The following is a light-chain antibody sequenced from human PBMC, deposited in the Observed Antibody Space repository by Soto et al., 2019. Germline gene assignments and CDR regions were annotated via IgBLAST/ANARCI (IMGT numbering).Light chain of an antibody. CDR3: QQYYSAPET. J-gene: IGKJ1*01. CDR1: QGISSY. Sequence: DIQMTQSPSSLSASVGDRVTITCRASQGISSYLAWYQQKPGKVPKVLIYAASTLHSGVPSRFSGSGSGTEFTLTSSNVQPEDVATYYCQQYYSAPETFGQGTKVEIK. V-gene: IGKV1-27*01. CDR2: AAS.